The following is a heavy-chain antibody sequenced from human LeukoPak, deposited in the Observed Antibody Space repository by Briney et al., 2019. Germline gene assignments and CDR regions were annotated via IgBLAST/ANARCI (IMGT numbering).Heavy chain of an antibody. CDR2: ISGSGGST. Sequence: PGGSLRLSCAASGFTFSSYAMSWVRQAPGKGLEWVSAISGSGGSTYYADSVKGRFTISRDNSKNTLYLQMNSLRAEDTAVYYCAIFPLHGYSGYESYYFDYWGQGTLVTVSS. J-gene: IGHJ4*02. CDR1: GFTFSSYA. D-gene: IGHD5-12*01. CDR3: AIFPLHGYSGYESYYFDY. V-gene: IGHV3-23*01.